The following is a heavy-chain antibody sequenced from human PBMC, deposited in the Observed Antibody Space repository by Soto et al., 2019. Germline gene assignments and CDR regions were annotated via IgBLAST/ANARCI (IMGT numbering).Heavy chain of an antibody. CDR3: AKVMHDYGDYVDPPYFDY. V-gene: IGHV3-23*01. D-gene: IGHD4-17*01. J-gene: IGHJ4*02. CDR1: GFTFSSYA. CDR2: ISGSGGST. Sequence: GGSLRLSCAASGFTFSSYAMSWVRQAPGKGLEWVSAISGSGGSTYYADSVKGRFTISRDNSKNTLYLQMNSLRAEDTAVYYCAKVMHDYGDYVDPPYFDYWGQGTLVTVSS.